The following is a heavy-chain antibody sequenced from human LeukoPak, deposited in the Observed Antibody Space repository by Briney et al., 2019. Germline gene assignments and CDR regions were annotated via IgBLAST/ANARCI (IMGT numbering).Heavy chain of an antibody. J-gene: IGHJ5*02. V-gene: IGHV1-18*04. D-gene: IGHD6-13*01. CDR2: ISAYNGNT. Sequence: ASVKVSCKASGYTFTSYGISWVRQAPGQGLEWMGWISAYNGNTNYAQKLQGRVTMTTDTSTSTAYMELRSLRPDDTAVYYCARDIAAKLGNWFDPWGQGTLVTVSS. CDR3: ARDIAAKLGNWFDP. CDR1: GYTFTSYG.